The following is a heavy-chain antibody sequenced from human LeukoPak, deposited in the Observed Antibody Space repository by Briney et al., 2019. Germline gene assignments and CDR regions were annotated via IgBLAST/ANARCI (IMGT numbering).Heavy chain of an antibody. J-gene: IGHJ6*02. CDR2: INPDGITT. Sequence: PGGSLRLSCAASEFAFSTYWMHWVRQAPGKGLEWVSRINPDGITTTYADSVKGRFTISRDNAKNTLFLQMNSLRAEDTAVYYCARDYYYGMDVWGQGTTIIVSS. CDR1: EFAFSTYW. V-gene: IGHV3-74*01. CDR3: ARDYYYGMDV.